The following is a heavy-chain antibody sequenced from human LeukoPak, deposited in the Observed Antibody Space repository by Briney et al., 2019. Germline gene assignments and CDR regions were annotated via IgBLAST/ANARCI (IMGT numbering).Heavy chain of an antibody. Sequence: ASVKVSCKASGYTITGYYMHWVRQAPGQGLEWMGWINPNSGGTNYAQKFQGRVTMTRDTSISTAYMELSKLRSDDTAVYYCARGYYYDTSGYYTSANCFDSWGQGTLVTVSS. CDR1: GYTITGYY. CDR2: INPNSGGT. D-gene: IGHD3-22*01. J-gene: IGHJ5*01. CDR3: ARGYYYDTSGYYTSANCFDS. V-gene: IGHV1-2*02.